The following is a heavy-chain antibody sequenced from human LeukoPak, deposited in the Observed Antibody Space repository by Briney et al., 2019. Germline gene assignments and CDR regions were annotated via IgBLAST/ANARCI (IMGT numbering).Heavy chain of an antibody. CDR2: IKEDGSEK. J-gene: IGHJ4*02. Sequence: GGSLRLSCAASGFTFSSYWMSWVRQAPGKGLEWVANIKEDGSEKNYVDSVKGRFTISRDNAKNSLYLQMNSLRAEDTAVYCCARDWEGYFDYWGQGTLVTVSS. V-gene: IGHV3-7*01. CDR3: ARDWEGYFDY. D-gene: IGHD1-26*01. CDR1: GFTFSSYW.